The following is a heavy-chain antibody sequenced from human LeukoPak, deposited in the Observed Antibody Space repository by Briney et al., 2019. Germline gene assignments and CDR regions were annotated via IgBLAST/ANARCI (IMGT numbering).Heavy chain of an antibody. J-gene: IGHJ4*02. Sequence: SETLSLTCAVYGGSFSGYYWSWIRQPPGKGLEWIGEINHSGSTNYNPSLKSRVTISVDTSKNQFSLKLSSVTAADTAVYYCARGGGTFGGVIAMYYFDYWGQGTLVTVSS. CDR3: ARGGGTFGGVIAMYYFDY. CDR2: INHSGST. D-gene: IGHD3-16*02. CDR1: GGSFSGYY. V-gene: IGHV4-34*01.